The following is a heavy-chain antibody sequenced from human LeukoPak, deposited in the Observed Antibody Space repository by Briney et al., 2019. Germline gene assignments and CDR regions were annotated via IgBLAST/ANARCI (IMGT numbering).Heavy chain of an antibody. CDR2: IYYSGST. J-gene: IGHJ4*02. Sequence: SETLSLTCTVSGGSSSSYYWSWIRQPPGKGLEWIGYIYYSGSTNYNPSLKSRVSILVDTSKNQFSLRLSSVTAADTAVYYCARSGGDRVEMPTIIDYWGQGTLVTVSS. D-gene: IGHD5-24*01. V-gene: IGHV4-59*01. CDR3: ARSGGDRVEMPTIIDY. CDR1: GGSSSSYY.